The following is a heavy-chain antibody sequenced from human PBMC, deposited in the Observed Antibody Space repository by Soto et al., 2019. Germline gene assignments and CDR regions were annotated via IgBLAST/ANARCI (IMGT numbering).Heavy chain of an antibody. V-gene: IGHV3-72*01. CDR2: IRNKANSYTT. CDR3: ARGPVCSSSKSCNYYHMDV. Sequence: EVQLVESGGGLVQPGGSLRLSCAASGFTFSDHYMDWVRQAPGKGLEWVGRIRNKANSYTTENAASVNGRFTISRDDSRNSLYLQMNSLKPEDTAVYYCARGPVCSSSKSCNYYHMDVWGQGTTITVSS. D-gene: IGHD6-13*01. CDR1: GFTFSDHY. J-gene: IGHJ6*02.